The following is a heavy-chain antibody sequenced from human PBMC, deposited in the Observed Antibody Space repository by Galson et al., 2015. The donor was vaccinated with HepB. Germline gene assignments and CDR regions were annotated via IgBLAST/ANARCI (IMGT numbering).Heavy chain of an antibody. CDR1: GFTFSSYA. J-gene: IGHJ5*02. D-gene: IGHD2-8*01. V-gene: IGHV3-30-3*01. CDR3: VRGGGTALMVDALNKWFDP. CDR2: MSYDGSNK. Sequence: SLRLSCAVSGFTFSSYAMHWVRQAPGKGLEWVAVMSYDGSNKYYADAVKGRFTISRDNSKNTLYLQMNSLRAADTAVYYCVRGGGTALMVDALNKWFDPWGQGTLVTVSS.